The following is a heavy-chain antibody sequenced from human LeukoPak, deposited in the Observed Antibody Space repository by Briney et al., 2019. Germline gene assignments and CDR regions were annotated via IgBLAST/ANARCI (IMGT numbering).Heavy chain of an antibody. CDR1: GGTFSSYA. CDR2: IIPIFGTA. CDR3: AREDMGSDVWGSYRPLGGFDY. J-gene: IGHJ4*02. V-gene: IGHV1-69*06. D-gene: IGHD3-16*02. Sequence: SVKVSCKASGGTFSSYAISWVRQAPGQGLEWMGGIIPIFGTANYAQKFQGRVTITADKSTSTAYMELSSLRSEDTAVYYCAREDMGSDVWGSYRPLGGFDYWGQGTLVTVSS.